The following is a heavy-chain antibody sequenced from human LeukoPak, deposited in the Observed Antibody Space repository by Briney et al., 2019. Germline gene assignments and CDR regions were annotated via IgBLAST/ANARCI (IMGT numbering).Heavy chain of an antibody. CDR1: GYTFTTYA. CDR3: AREGSDYGYYYGMDV. D-gene: IGHD4-17*01. J-gene: IGHJ6*02. CDR2: INTNTGNP. V-gene: IGHV7-4-1*02. Sequence: GASVKVSCKASGYTFTTYAMNWVRQAPGQGLEWMGWINTNTGNPTYAQGFTGRFVFSLDTPVSTAYLQISSLKAEDTAVYYCAREGSDYGYYYGMDVWGQGTTVTVSS.